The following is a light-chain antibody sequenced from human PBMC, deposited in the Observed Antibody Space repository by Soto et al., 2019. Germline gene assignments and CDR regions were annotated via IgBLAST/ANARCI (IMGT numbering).Light chain of an antibody. J-gene: IGKJ1*01. CDR3: QQYDTWWA. CDR1: QSISSS. CDR2: GAS. V-gene: IGKV3-15*01. Sequence: EIVMTQSPATLSVSPGERATLSCRASQSISSSLAWYQQKAGQAPRLLIYGASNRATGVPARFSGSGSGTDFTLTISSLQPEDFAVYYCQQYDTWWAFGQGTKVEIK.